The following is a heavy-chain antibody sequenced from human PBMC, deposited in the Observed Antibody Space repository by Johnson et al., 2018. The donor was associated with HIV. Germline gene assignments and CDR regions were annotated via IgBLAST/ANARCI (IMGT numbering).Heavy chain of an antibody. J-gene: IGHJ3*02. D-gene: IGHD2/OR15-2a*01. CDR3: ARDRALSHPGGAFDI. CDR2: INWNGGST. CDR1: GFTFDDYD. V-gene: IGHV3-20*04. Sequence: VQLVESGGGLVQPGRSLRLSCAASGFTFDDYDMSWVRQAPGKGLEWVSSINWNGGSTGYADSVKGRFSISRDTAKTSLFLQMNSLRAEDTAVYYCARDRALSHPGGAFDIWGQGTMVTVSS.